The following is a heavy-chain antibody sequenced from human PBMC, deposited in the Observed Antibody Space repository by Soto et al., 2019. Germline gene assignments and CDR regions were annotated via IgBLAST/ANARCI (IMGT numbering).Heavy chain of an antibody. D-gene: IGHD3-16*01. CDR3: VRDRDPMNREVIMTVGHLRL. V-gene: IGHV3-33*01. CDR1: GFAFGTYV. Sequence: QVQLAESGGGVVQARQSLRVSCEASGFAFGTYVMHWVRQAPGKGLEWVALIWDDGTRREYLESVRGRFTISRDNSKNTMYLQMNNLRVEDTALYYCVRDRDPMNREVIMTVGHLRLWGRGTLVSVSS. CDR2: IWDDGTRR. J-gene: IGHJ2*01.